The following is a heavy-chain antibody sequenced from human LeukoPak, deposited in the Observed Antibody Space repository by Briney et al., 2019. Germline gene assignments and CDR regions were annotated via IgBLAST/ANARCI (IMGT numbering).Heavy chain of an antibody. D-gene: IGHD3-10*01. Sequence: PAESLRLSCAASGFTFSSYSMRWVRQAPGKGLEWVAVISYVGSNKYYAGSVKGRFTISRDNSQNTLYLQMNSLRAEDTAVYRCASDRVLLWFGELNYWGPRTLVTVSS. J-gene: IGHJ4*02. CDR3: ASDRVLLWFGELNY. CDR1: GFTFSSYS. V-gene: IGHV3-30-3*01. CDR2: ISYVGSNK.